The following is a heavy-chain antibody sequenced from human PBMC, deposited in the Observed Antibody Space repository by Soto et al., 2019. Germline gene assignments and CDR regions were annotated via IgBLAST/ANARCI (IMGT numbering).Heavy chain of an antibody. J-gene: IGHJ6*02. CDR1: GGSIISGGYY. CDR3: ARDPVTGREGMDV. V-gene: IGHV4-31*03. CDR2: IYDNEFT. Sequence: PSETLSLTCTGSGGSIISGGYYWNWIRQLPGKGLEWIGYIYDNEFTYYNPSLKSRVTMSIDMSNNQLSLKLSSVTAADTAVYFCARDPVTGREGMDVWGQGTTVTVSS. D-gene: IGHD6-19*01.